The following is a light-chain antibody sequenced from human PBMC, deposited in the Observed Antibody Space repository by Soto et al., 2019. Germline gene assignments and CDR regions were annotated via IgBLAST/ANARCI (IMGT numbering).Light chain of an antibody. V-gene: IGLV2-14*01. Sequence: QSVLTQPASVSGSPGQSITISCTGTDSDVGGYNYVSWYQQHPGKAPKLMLYEVSNRPSGVSNRFSGSKSGNTASLTISGLRAVDEADYYCSSYTISSTVVFGGGTKVTVL. J-gene: IGLJ2*01. CDR2: EVS. CDR3: SSYTISSTVV. CDR1: DSDVGGYNY.